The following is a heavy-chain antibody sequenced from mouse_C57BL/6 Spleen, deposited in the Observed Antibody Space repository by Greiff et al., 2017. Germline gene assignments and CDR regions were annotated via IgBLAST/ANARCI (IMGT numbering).Heavy chain of an antibody. CDR1: GYSITSGYY. CDR3: ASHYGSSAWFAY. Sequence: DVKLVESGPGLVKPSQSLSLTCSVTGYSITSGYYWNWIRQFPGNKLEWMGYISYDGSNNYNPSLKNRISITRDTSKNQFFLKLNSVTTEDTATYYCASHYGSSAWFAYWGQGTLVTVSA. J-gene: IGHJ3*01. CDR2: ISYDGSN. D-gene: IGHD1-1*01. V-gene: IGHV3-6*01.